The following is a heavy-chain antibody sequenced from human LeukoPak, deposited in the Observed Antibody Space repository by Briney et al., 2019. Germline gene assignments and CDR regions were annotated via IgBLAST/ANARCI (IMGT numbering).Heavy chain of an antibody. Sequence: PGGSLRLSCSASGFTFSTYAMHWVRQAPGKGLESVAIIGTDAGSTDYADSVKGRFTISRDNSKSTMYLQMSSLRPGDTAVYYCARDLDGPENYWGQGTLVTVSS. CDR1: GFTFSTYA. D-gene: IGHD3-3*01. CDR2: IGTDAGST. J-gene: IGHJ4*02. CDR3: ARDLDGPENY. V-gene: IGHV3-64D*09.